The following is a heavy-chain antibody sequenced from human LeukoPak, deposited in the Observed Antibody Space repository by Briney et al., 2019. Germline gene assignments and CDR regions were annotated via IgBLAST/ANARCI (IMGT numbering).Heavy chain of an antibody. V-gene: IGHV3-48*01. CDR3: ARDRPGYYYDSSGKFDY. CDR2: ISSSSSTI. Sequence: PGGSLRLSCAASGFTFTTYWMSWVRQAPGKGLEWVSYISSSSSTIYYADSVKGRFTISRDNAKNSLYLQMNSLRAEDTAVYYCARDRPGYYYDSSGKFDYWGQGTLVTVSS. D-gene: IGHD3-22*01. CDR1: GFTFTTYW. J-gene: IGHJ4*02.